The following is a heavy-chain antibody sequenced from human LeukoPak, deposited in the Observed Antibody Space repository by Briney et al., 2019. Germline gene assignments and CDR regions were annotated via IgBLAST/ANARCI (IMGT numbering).Heavy chain of an antibody. J-gene: IGHJ3*02. Sequence: PGGSLRLSCAASRFTVSSNFMSWVRQAPGKGLEWVSVIYSGGRTEYTDSVKGRFSISRDNSKNTLYLQMNSLRAEDTAVYYCAKSGAPYCSGGSCFDAFDIWGQGTMVTVSS. CDR3: AKSGAPYCSGGSCFDAFDI. CDR2: IYSGGRT. D-gene: IGHD2-15*01. CDR1: RFTVSSNF. V-gene: IGHV3-66*01.